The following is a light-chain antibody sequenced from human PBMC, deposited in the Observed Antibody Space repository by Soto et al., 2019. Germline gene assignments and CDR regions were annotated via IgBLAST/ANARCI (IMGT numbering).Light chain of an antibody. V-gene: IGKV3-11*01. CDR2: DTS. CDR3: QHHFSWPPT. J-gene: IGKJ4*01. Sequence: EIGLTQSPATLSLSPGDRATLSCRASQSVSRYLAWYQQKPGQAPRLLIHDTSTRATGVPDTFSGSGSGTEFTLTISSLEPEDAAMYYCQHHFSWPPTFGGGTHVEIK. CDR1: QSVSRY.